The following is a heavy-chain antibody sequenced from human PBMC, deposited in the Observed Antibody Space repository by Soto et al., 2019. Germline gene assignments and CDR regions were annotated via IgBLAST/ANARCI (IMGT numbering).Heavy chain of an antibody. CDR3: AKDPYGLGGNWFDY. D-gene: IGHD3-3*01. V-gene: IGHV3-30*18. Sequence: PGGSLRLSCAASGFTFSNYGMHWVRQAPGKGLEWVAVISYDGSNKYYVDSVKGRFTISRDNSKNTLYLQMNSLRAEDTAVYYCAKDPYGLGGNWFDYWGQGTLVTVSS. CDR1: GFTFSNYG. J-gene: IGHJ5*01. CDR2: ISYDGSNK.